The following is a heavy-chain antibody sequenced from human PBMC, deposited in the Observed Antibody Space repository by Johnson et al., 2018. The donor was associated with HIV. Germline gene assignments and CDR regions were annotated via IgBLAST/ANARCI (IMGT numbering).Heavy chain of an antibody. CDR1: GLNFSDYG. CDR2: ISFDGNLK. CDR3: AFRNNWNYGDVFDS. V-gene: IGHV3-33*03. D-gene: IGHD1-7*01. Sequence: VLLLESGGGVVQPGRSVRLSCAVSGLNFSDYGMHWVRQAPGKGLEWVAVISFDGNLKKYADTVKGRFTISRDNAKNSLYLQMTSLRAEYKAVYYCAFRNNWNYGDVFDSWGQGTMVTVSS. J-gene: IGHJ3*02.